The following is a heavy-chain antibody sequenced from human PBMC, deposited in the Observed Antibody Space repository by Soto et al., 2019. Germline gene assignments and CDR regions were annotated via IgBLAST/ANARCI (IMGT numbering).Heavy chain of an antibody. V-gene: IGHV3-23*01. CDR1: GFTFSSYA. Sequence: GGSLRLSCAASGFTFSSYAMSWVRQAPGKGLEWVSAIIGSGGSTYYADSVKGRFTISRDNSKNTLYLQMNSLRAEDTAVYYCARALSDYGDLYYYYGMDVWGQGTTVTVSS. J-gene: IGHJ6*02. CDR2: IIGSGGST. CDR3: ARALSDYGDLYYYYGMDV. D-gene: IGHD4-17*01.